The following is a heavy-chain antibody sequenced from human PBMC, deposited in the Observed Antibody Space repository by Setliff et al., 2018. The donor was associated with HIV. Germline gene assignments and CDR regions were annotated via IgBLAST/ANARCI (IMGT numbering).Heavy chain of an antibody. D-gene: IGHD1-26*01. CDR1: GYIFTSYY. J-gene: IGHJ4*02. CDR3: ARGGGRVEAHDY. V-gene: IGHV1-46*01. CDR2: INPSGGST. Sequence: ASVKVSCKASGYIFTSYYMHWVRQAPGQVLEWMGIINPSGGSTSYAQKFQGRVTMNRATSTSTVYMELSSLRSEDTAVSYCARGGGRVEAHDYWGQGTLVTVSS.